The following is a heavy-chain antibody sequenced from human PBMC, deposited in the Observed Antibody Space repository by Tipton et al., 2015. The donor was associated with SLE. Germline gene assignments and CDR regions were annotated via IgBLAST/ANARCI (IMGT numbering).Heavy chain of an antibody. Sequence: TLSLTCTVSGGSISSSSYYWGWIRQPPGKGLEWIGSIYYSGSTYYNPSLKSRVTISVDTSKNQFSLKLGSVTAADTAVYYCARDDSTNCDYWGQGTLVTVSS. CDR2: IYYSGST. CDR1: GGSISSSSYY. V-gene: IGHV4-39*07. J-gene: IGHJ4*02. CDR3: ARDDSTNCDY. D-gene: IGHD6-13*01.